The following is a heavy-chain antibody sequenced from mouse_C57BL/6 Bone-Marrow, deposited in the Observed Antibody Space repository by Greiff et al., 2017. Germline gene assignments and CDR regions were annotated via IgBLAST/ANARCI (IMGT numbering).Heavy chain of an antibody. D-gene: IGHD1-1*01. J-gene: IGHJ4*01. CDR1: GFTFSSYA. V-gene: IGHV5-4*01. CDR3: ARDPPFYYYGSSYHFYAMDY. CDR2: ISASGSYT. Sequence: EVKLMESGGGLVKPGGSLKLSCAASGFTFSSYAMSWVRQTPEKRLEWVATISASGSYTYYPDNVQGRFTLSRDNAKNNLYLQMSHLKSEDTAMYYCARDPPFYYYGSSYHFYAMDYWGQGTSVTVSS.